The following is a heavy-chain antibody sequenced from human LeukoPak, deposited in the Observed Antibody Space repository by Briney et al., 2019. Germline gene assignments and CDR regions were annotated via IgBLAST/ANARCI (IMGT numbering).Heavy chain of an antibody. CDR1: GGTFSGYY. Sequence: SETLSLTCAVYGGTFSGYYWSWIRQSPGKGLEWIGEIDPGGSTNYNPSLESRVIISVDTSKNQFSLKMDSVRAADTAVYYCAREDCSGGDCTSFDYWGQGTLVTVSS. CDR2: IDPGGST. CDR3: AREDCSGGDCTSFDY. J-gene: IGHJ4*02. D-gene: IGHD2-15*01. V-gene: IGHV4-34*01.